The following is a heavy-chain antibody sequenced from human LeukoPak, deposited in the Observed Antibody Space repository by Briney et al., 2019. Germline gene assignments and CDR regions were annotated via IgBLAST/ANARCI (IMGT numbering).Heavy chain of an antibody. V-gene: IGHV3-21*04. Sequence: GGSLRLSCVASGFSFSTYSMNWVRQAPGRGLEWVSSVTGSGTTKYYADSVKGRFTISRDNAKNSLYLQMNSLRAEDTAVYYCARAKWDYWGQGTRVTVSS. D-gene: IGHD2-8*01. CDR3: ARAKWDY. CDR2: VTGSGTTK. J-gene: IGHJ4*02. CDR1: GFSFSTYS.